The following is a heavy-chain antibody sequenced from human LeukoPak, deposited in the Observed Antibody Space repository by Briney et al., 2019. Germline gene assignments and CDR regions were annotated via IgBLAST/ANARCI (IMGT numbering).Heavy chain of an antibody. J-gene: IGHJ4*02. CDR1: GFTFSSYA. Sequence: PGGSLRLSCAASGFTFSSYALSWVRQAPGKGLEWVSAISGSGGTTYYADSVKGRFTISNDNSKNTLYLQMDSLRAEDTAVYYCARDWNVWYSDYWGQGTLVTVSS. CDR2: ISGSGGTT. D-gene: IGHD1-1*01. CDR3: ARDWNVWYSDY. V-gene: IGHV3-23*01.